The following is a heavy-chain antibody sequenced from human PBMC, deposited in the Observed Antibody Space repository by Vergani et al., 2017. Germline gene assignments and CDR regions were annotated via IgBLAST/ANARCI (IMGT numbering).Heavy chain of an antibody. CDR1: GFTFSSYS. J-gene: IGHJ6*02. Sequence: EVQLEESGGGLVQPGGSLRLSCAASGFTFSSYSMNWVRQAPGKGLEWVSYISSSGSTIYYADSVKGRFTISRDNAKNSLYLQMNSLRAEDTAVYYCARDPPGFWSGYPVDGMDVWGQGTTVTVSS. V-gene: IGHV3-48*04. CDR3: ARDPPGFWSGYPVDGMDV. CDR2: ISSSGSTI. D-gene: IGHD3-3*01.